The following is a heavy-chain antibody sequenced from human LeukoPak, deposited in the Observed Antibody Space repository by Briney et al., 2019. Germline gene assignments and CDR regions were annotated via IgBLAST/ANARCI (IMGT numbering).Heavy chain of an antibody. V-gene: IGHV3-48*03. Sequence: PGGSLRLSCAASGFTFSSYEMNWVPQAPGKGLEWVLYVSSGGSTIYYADSVKGRFTISRDNAKDSLYLQMNSLRVEDTAVYYCARGFYYMDVWGKGTTVTVFS. J-gene: IGHJ6*03. CDR2: VSSGGSTI. CDR1: GFTFSSYE. CDR3: ARGFYYMDV.